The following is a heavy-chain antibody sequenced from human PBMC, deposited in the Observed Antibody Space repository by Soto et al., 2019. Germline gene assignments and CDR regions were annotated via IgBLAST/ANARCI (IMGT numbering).Heavy chain of an antibody. D-gene: IGHD2-15*01. CDR3: ARDGLQSGYGMDV. V-gene: IGHV4-31*03. Sequence: QVQLQESGPGLVKPSQTLSLTCTVSGGSISSGGYYWSWIRQHPGKGLEWIGYIYYSGSTYYNPSLKSRVTISVDTSKNQFSLKLSSVTAADTAVDCCARDGLQSGYGMDVWGQGTTVTVSS. CDR2: IYYSGST. J-gene: IGHJ6*02. CDR1: GGSISSGGYY.